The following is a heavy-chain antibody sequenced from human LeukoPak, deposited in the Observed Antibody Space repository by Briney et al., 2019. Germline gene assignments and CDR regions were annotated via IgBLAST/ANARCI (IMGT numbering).Heavy chain of an antibody. CDR3: ARGEDYPLDY. Sequence: SETLSLTCAVYGGSFSGYYWGWIRQPPGKGLEWIGEINHSGSTNYNPSLKSRVTISVDTSKNQFPLKLSSVTAADTAVYYCARGEDYPLDYWGQGTLVTVSS. CDR2: INHSGST. CDR1: GGSFSGYY. J-gene: IGHJ4*02. V-gene: IGHV4-34*01. D-gene: IGHD4-11*01.